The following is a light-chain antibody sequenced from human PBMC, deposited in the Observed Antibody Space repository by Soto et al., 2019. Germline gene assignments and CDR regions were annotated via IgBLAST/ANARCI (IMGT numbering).Light chain of an antibody. CDR3: QQSYSPPTWT. CDR1: QSISNS. V-gene: IGKV1-39*01. Sequence: DIQITQSPSSLSASIGDRVTITCRASQSISNSLNWYQQRPGKAPNLLIYAASNLHSGVPSRFSGSGSGTDFTLTISSLQPEDFATYFCQQSYSPPTWTFGQGTKVDIK. J-gene: IGKJ1*01. CDR2: AAS.